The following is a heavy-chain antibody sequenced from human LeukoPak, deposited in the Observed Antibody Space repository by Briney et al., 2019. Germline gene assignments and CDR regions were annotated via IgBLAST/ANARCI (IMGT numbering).Heavy chain of an antibody. J-gene: IGHJ3*02. CDR1: GYTFTSYA. V-gene: IGHV1-2*02. CDR2: INPNSGGT. CDR3: ARVPSSLNAFDI. D-gene: IGHD6-13*01. Sequence: ASVKVSCKASGYTFTSYAITWVRQAPGQGLEWMGWINPNSGGTNYAQKFQGRATMTRDTSISTAYMELSRLRSDDTAVYYCARVPSSLNAFDIWGQGTMVTVSS.